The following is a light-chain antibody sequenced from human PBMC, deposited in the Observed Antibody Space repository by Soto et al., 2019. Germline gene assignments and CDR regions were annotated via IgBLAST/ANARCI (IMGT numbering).Light chain of an antibody. V-gene: IGKV3-20*01. Sequence: IVLTQSPCTLSLSPGAMATLSCRASQSVSNNYLAWYQQKPGQAPRLLIYGASNRATGIPDRFSGSGSGIDFTLTISRLEPEDFAVYYCQQYGSSGTFGQGTKVDIK. J-gene: IGKJ1*01. CDR2: GAS. CDR3: QQYGSSGT. CDR1: QSVSNNY.